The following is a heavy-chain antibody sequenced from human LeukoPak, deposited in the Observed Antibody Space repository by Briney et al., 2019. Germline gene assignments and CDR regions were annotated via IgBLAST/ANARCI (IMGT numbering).Heavy chain of an antibody. D-gene: IGHD5-24*01. CDR3: AREKDAYNDY. V-gene: IGHV3-33*01. Sequence: GGSLRLSCAASGFTFSSYGMPWVRQAPGKGLEWVAIIWYDGSNKYYADSLKGRFTISRDNSKNALYLQMNNLRADDTAVYYCAREKDAYNDYWGQGTLVIVSS. CDR1: GFTFSSYG. CDR2: IWYDGSNK. J-gene: IGHJ4*02.